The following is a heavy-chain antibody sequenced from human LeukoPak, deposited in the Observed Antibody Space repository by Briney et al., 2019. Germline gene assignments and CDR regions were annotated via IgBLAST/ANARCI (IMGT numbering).Heavy chain of an antibody. Sequence: PGGSLRLSCAASGFTFSSYSMNWVRQAPGKGLEWVSYISSSSSTIYSADSVKGRFTISRDNAKNSLYLQMNSLRAEDTAVYYCASSQGAFDIWGQGTMVTVSS. CDR1: GFTFSSYS. V-gene: IGHV3-48*04. CDR2: ISSSSSTI. J-gene: IGHJ3*02. CDR3: ASSQGAFDI.